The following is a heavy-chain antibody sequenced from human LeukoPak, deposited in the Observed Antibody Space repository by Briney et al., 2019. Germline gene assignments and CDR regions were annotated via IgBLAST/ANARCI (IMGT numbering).Heavy chain of an antibody. V-gene: IGHV1-2*02. Sequence: GASVKVSCKASGYTFTGYYMHWVRQAPGQGLEWMGWINPNSGGTNYAQKFQGRVTMTRDTSISTAYMELSRLRSDDTAVYYCARGRYSNYYYYYYMDVWGKGTTVTVSS. CDR3: ARGRYSNYYYYYYMDV. J-gene: IGHJ6*03. D-gene: IGHD4-11*01. CDR2: INPNSGGT. CDR1: GYTFTGYY.